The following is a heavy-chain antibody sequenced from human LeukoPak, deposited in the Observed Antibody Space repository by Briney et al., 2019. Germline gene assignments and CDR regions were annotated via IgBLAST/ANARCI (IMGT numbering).Heavy chain of an antibody. CDR2: IIPIFGTA. V-gene: IGHV1-69*13. CDR1: GGTFSSYT. Sequence: ASVKVSCKASGGTFSSYTISWVRQAPGQGLEWMGGIIPIFGTANYAQKFQGRVTITADESTSTAYVELSSLRSEDTAVYYCARGSYDYVWGSYRQPPDFDYWGQGTLVTVSS. J-gene: IGHJ4*02. CDR3: ARGSYDYVWGSYRQPPDFDY. D-gene: IGHD3-16*02.